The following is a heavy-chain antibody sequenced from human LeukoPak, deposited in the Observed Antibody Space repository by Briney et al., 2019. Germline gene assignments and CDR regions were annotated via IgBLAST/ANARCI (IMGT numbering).Heavy chain of an antibody. D-gene: IGHD4-17*01. V-gene: IGHV4-39*07. CDR1: GGSISSSSYY. CDR2: IYYSGST. CDR3: ARGKIGGDYALFDY. Sequence: PSETLSLTCTVSGGSISSSSYYWGWIRQPPGKGLEWIGSIYYSGSTYYNPSLKSRVTISVDTSKNQFSLKLSSVTAADTAVYYCARGKIGGDYALFDYWGQGTLVTVSS. J-gene: IGHJ4*02.